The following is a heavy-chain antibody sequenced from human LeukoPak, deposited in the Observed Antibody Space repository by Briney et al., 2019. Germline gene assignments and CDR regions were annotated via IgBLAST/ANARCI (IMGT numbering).Heavy chain of an antibody. J-gene: IGHJ3*02. CDR3: AKDLGYYDILTGPPVGDAFDI. Sequence: GGSLRLSCAASGFTFSSYGMHWVRQAPGKGLEWVAVISYDGSNKYYADSVKGRFTISRDNSKNTLYLQMNSLRAEDTAVYYCAKDLGYYDILTGPPVGDAFDIWGQGTMVTVSS. CDR2: ISYDGSNK. D-gene: IGHD3-9*01. V-gene: IGHV3-30*18. CDR1: GFTFSSYG.